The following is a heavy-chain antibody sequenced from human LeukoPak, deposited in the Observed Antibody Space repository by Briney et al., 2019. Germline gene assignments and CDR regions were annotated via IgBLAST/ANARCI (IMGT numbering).Heavy chain of an antibody. Sequence: GGSLRLSCAASGFTVSSNYMSWVRQAPWKGLEWVSVIYSGGSTYYADSVKGRFTISRDNSKNTLYLQMNSLRAEDTAVYYCARVRDFSDAFDIWGQGTMVTVSS. CDR2: IYSGGST. D-gene: IGHD3-3*01. CDR3: ARVRDFSDAFDI. CDR1: GFTVSSNY. V-gene: IGHV3-53*01. J-gene: IGHJ3*02.